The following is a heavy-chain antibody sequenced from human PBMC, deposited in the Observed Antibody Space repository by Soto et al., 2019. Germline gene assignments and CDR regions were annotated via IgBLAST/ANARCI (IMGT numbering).Heavy chain of an antibody. CDR1: GFTFSSYA. V-gene: IGHV3-30-3*01. J-gene: IGHJ3*02. D-gene: IGHD5-12*01. Sequence: QVQLVESGGGVVQPGRSLRLSCAASGFTFSSYAMHWVRQAPGKGLEWVAVISYDGSNKYYADSVKGRFTISRDNSKNTLYLQMNSLRAEDTAVYYCARDLKRRLQLLVLGAFDIWGPGTMVTVSS. CDR3: ARDLKRRLQLLVLGAFDI. CDR2: ISYDGSNK.